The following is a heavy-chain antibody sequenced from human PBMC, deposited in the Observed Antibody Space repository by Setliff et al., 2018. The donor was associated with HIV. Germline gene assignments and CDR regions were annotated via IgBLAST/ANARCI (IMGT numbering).Heavy chain of an antibody. CDR3: ARVEIQRWLLGPFDP. J-gene: IGHJ5*02. D-gene: IGHD3-22*01. Sequence: ASVKVSCKASGYNFTSNGISWVRQAPGQGLEWMGRISASKGNTKYTQDFQGRVTMTTDTSTSTVYMELRSLRSDDTAVYYCARVEIQRWLLGPFDPWGQGTLVTVSS. CDR2: ISASKGNT. CDR1: GYNFTSNG. V-gene: IGHV1-18*01.